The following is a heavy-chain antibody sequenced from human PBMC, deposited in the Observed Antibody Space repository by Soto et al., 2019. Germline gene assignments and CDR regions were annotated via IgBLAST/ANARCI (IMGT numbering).Heavy chain of an antibody. CDR2: INAGNGNT. CDR1: GYTFTSYA. CDR3: ARGDYYDIHDY. D-gene: IGHD3-22*01. Sequence: ASVKVSCKASGYTFTSYAMHWVRQAPGQRLEWMGWINAGNGNTKSSQKFQGRVTITRDTSASTAYMELSSLRSEDTAVYYCARGDYYDIHDYWGQGTLVTVSS. V-gene: IGHV1-3*01. J-gene: IGHJ4*02.